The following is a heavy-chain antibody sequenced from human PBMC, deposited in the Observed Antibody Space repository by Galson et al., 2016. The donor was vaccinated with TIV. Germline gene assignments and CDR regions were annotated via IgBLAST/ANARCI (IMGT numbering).Heavy chain of an antibody. CDR1: GFTFSGYA. J-gene: IGHJ4*02. CDR3: AKNRKTIDY. Sequence: SLRLSCAASGFTFSGYALHWVRQAPGKGLEWVAAISGSGGSTYYVDSVKGRFTISRDNSKNTVYLQMNSLRAEDTAVYYCAKNRKTIDYWGQGTLVTVSS. D-gene: IGHD2/OR15-2a*01. V-gene: IGHV3-23*01. CDR2: ISGSGGST.